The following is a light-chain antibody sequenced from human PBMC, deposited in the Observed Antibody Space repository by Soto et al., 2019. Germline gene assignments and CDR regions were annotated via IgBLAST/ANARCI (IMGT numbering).Light chain of an antibody. CDR2: DVS. J-gene: IGKJ4*01. CDR1: QSVTGSD. CDR3: QQYGTSPLT. V-gene: IGKV3-20*01. Sequence: EVVLTQSPGTLSVSPGDRATLSCRASQSVTGSDVAWYQQKPGQAPRLLIYDVSSRATGTPERFSGSGSGTDFTLNIRRLEPEDFAVYYCQQYGTSPLTFGGGTKVDIK.